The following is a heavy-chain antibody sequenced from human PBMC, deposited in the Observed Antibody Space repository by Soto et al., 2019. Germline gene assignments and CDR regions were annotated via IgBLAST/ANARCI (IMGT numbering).Heavy chain of an antibody. CDR3: ASSMIAQHSHDAFDI. V-gene: IGHV1-69*13. D-gene: IGHD3-22*01. J-gene: IGHJ3*02. Sequence: SVKVSCKASGGTFSSYAISWVRQAPGQGLEWMGWIIPIFGTANYAQKFQGRVTITADESTSTAYMELSSLRSEDTAVYYCASSMIAQHSHDAFDIWGQGTMVTVSS. CDR1: GGTFSSYA. CDR2: IIPIFGTA.